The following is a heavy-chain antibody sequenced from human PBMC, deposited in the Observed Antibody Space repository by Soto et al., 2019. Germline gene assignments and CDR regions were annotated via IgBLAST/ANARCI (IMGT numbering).Heavy chain of an antibody. D-gene: IGHD6-6*01. CDR3: AKYVSPEPTRPFDS. J-gene: IGHJ4*02. CDR1: GFTFNSYA. CDR2: IGSDGGGI. V-gene: IGHV3-23*01. Sequence: EVQLLESGGGLVQPGGSLRLSCSASGFTFNSYAMAWVRQAPGKGLEWVSVIGSDGGGIQYADSVKGRFTISRDTSKGTLYLEMNSLRVEDTAVYYCAKYVSPEPTRPFDSWGRGSLVTVSS.